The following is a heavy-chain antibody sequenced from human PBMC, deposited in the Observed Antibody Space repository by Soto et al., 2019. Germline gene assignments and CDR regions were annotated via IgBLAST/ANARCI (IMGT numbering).Heavy chain of an antibody. CDR2: ISYDGSNK. Sequence: QVQLVESGGGVVQPGRSLRLSCAASGFTFSSYGMHWVRQAPGKGLEWVAVISYDGSNKYYADSVKGRFTISRDNSKNTLYLQMNSLRAEDTAVYYCAKGPYSFDYWGQGTLVTVSS. J-gene: IGHJ4*02. V-gene: IGHV3-30*18. D-gene: IGHD2-15*01. CDR1: GFTFSSYG. CDR3: AKGPYSFDY.